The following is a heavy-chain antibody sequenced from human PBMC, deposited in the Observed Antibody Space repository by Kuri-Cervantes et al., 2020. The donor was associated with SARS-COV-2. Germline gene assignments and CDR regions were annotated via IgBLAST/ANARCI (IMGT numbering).Heavy chain of an antibody. Sequence: ETLSLTCAASGFTFSSYWMHWVRQAPGKGLVWVSRINPDGSYTNNADSVKGRFTLSRDNAKNMLFLQMNSLRAEDTAVYYCARDAGRDWGQGTLVTVSS. CDR2: INPDGSYT. V-gene: IGHV3-74*01. J-gene: IGHJ4*02. D-gene: IGHD1-14*01. CDR1: GFTFSSYW. CDR3: ARDAGRD.